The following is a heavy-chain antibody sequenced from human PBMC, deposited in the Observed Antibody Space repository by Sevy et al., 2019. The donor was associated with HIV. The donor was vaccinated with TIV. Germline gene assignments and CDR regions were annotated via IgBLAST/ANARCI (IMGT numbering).Heavy chain of an antibody. Sequence: GGSLRLSCAASGFTFNSYTMNWVRQAPGKGLEWVSSITSGSTYIYYADSVKGRFTISRDNAKNPQYLQMNSLRAEDTAVYYCARDGGCSSTSCLLYFDYWGQGSLVTVSS. D-gene: IGHD2-2*01. V-gene: IGHV3-21*01. CDR1: GFTFNSYT. CDR2: ITSGSTYI. J-gene: IGHJ4*02. CDR3: ARDGGCSSTSCLLYFDY.